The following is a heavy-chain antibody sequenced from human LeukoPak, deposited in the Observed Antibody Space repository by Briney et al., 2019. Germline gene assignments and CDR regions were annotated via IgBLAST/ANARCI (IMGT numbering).Heavy chain of an antibody. J-gene: IGHJ4*02. CDR1: GGSISSYY. CDR3: AGGLYSSGWLFDY. CDR2: IYYSGST. D-gene: IGHD6-19*01. V-gene: IGHV4-59*08. Sequence: SETLSLTCSVSGGSISSYYWSWIRQPPGKGLEWIGNIYYSGSTNYNPSLKSRVTISVDTSKNQFSLKLSSVTAADTAVYYCAGGLYSSGWLFDYWGQGTLVTVSS.